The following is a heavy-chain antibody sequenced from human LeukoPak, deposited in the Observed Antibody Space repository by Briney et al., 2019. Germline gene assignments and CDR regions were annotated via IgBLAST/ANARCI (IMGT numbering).Heavy chain of an antibody. V-gene: IGHV3-30*18. CDR3: AKNAHYQGYSYGGIDY. Sequence: PGGSLRLSCAASGFTFSGYGMHWVRQAPGKGLEWVAVISYDGSDKYSADSVKGRFTISRDNSKNTLYLQMNSLRAEDTAVYYCAKNAHYQGYSYGGIDYWGQGTLVTVSS. CDR2: ISYDGSDK. D-gene: IGHD5-18*01. CDR1: GFTFSGYG. J-gene: IGHJ4*02.